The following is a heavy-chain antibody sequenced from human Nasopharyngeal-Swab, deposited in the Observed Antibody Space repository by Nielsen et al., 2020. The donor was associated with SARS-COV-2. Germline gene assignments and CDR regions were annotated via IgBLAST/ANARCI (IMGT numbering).Heavy chain of an antibody. CDR2: ISGSGGST. CDR1: GFTFSSYA. Sequence: GESLKISCAASGFTFSSYAMSWVRQASGKGLEWVSAISGSGGSTYYADSVKGRFTISRDNSKNTLYLQMNSLRAEDTAVYYCANTNIAADYWGQGTLVTVSS. J-gene: IGHJ4*02. V-gene: IGHV3-23*01. D-gene: IGHD6-13*01. CDR3: ANTNIAADY.